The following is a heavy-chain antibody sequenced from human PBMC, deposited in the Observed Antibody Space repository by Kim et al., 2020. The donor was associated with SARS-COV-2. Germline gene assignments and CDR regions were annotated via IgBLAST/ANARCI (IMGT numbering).Heavy chain of an antibody. V-gene: IGHV1-2*02. J-gene: IGHJ6*02. Sequence: ASVKVSCKASGYTFTGYYMHWVRQAPGQGLEWMGWINPNSGGTNYAQKFQGRVTMTRDTSISTAYMELSRLRSDDTAVYYCASGYCSGGSCYPYYYYYGMDVWGQGTTVTVSS. CDR2: INPNSGGT. D-gene: IGHD2-15*01. CDR1: GYTFTGYY. CDR3: ASGYCSGGSCYPYYYYYGMDV.